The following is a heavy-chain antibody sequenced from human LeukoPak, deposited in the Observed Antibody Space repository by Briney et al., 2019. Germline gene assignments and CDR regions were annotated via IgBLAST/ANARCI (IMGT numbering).Heavy chain of an antibody. CDR3: ARAPSWSGFYVGYYFDY. CDR1: GYTFTSYD. J-gene: IGHJ4*02. CDR2: MNPNSGNT. D-gene: IGHD3-3*01. V-gene: IGHV1-8*01. Sequence: PGASVKVSCKASGYTFTSYDINWVRQATGQGLEWMGWMNPNSGNTGYAQKFQGRLTMTRNTSISTDYLELSSLSSEDTAVDYCARAPSWSGFYVGYYFDYWGQGTLVTVSS.